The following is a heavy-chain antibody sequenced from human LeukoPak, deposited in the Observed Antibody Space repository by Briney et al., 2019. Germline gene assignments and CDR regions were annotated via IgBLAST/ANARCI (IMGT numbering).Heavy chain of an antibody. CDR1: GYTFTGYY. V-gene: IGHV1-2*02. D-gene: IGHD3-22*01. J-gene: IGHJ4*02. Sequence: GESLKISCQGSGYTFTGYYMHWVRQAPGQGLEWMGWINPNSGGTNYAQKFQGRVTMTRDTSISTAYMELSRLRSDDTAVYYCARDPAESAHYYDSSGYPADYFDYWGQGTLVTVSS. CDR2: INPNSGGT. CDR3: ARDPAESAHYYDSSGYPADYFDY.